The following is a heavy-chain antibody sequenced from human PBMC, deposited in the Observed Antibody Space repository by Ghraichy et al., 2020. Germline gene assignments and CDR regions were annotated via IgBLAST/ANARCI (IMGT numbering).Heavy chain of an antibody. D-gene: IGHD3-22*01. V-gene: IGHV2-5*01. CDR3: ARQPSRYDSSGYFAY. CDR2: IYWNDDK. J-gene: IGHJ4*02. CDR1: GFSLSTSGVG. Sequence: SGPTLVKPTQTLTLTCTFSGFSLSTSGVGVGWIRQPPGKALEWLALIYWNDDKRYSPSLKSRLTITKDTSKNQVVLTMTNMDPVDTATYYCARQPSRYDSSGYFAYWGQGTLVTVSS.